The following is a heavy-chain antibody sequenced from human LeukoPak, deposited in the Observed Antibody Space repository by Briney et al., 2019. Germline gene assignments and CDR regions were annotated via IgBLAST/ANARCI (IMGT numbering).Heavy chain of an antibody. J-gene: IGHJ4*02. Sequence: GGSLRLSCTASGFSFSTYAMSWVRQAPGKGLEWVSGVNGNGGSTSYADSVKGRFTISRDNAKNSLYLQMNSLRAEDTAVYYCAREGKWLQLRYFDYWGQGTLVTVSS. V-gene: IGHV3-23*01. D-gene: IGHD5-24*01. CDR2: VNGNGGST. CDR3: AREGKWLQLRYFDY. CDR1: GFSFSTYA.